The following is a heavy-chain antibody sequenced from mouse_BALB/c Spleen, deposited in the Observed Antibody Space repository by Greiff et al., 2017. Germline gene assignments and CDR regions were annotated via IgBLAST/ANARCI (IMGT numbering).Heavy chain of an antibody. CDR2: INPSTGYT. Sequence: QVQLQQSGAELAKPGASVKMSCKASGYTFTSYWMHWVKQRPGQGLEWIGYINPSTGYTEYNQKFKDKATLTADKSSSTAYMQLSSLTSEDSAVYYCARKEGGWLLRWFAYWGQGTLVTVSA. CDR3: ARKEGGWLLRWFAY. D-gene: IGHD2-3*01. J-gene: IGHJ3*01. CDR1: GYTFTSYW. V-gene: IGHV1-7*01.